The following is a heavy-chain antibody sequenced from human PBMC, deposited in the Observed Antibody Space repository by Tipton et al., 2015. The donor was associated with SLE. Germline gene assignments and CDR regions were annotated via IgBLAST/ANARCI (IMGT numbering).Heavy chain of an antibody. V-gene: IGHV4-39*07. D-gene: IGHD5-12*01. CDR2: IYYSGST. CDR3: AREYSGYDYRTFDH. J-gene: IGHJ4*02. Sequence: LRLSCTVSGGSISSSSYYWGWIRQPPGKGLEWIGSIYYSGSTYYNPSLKSRVSISVDTSKNQFFLNLHSVTAADTAVYYCAREYSGYDYRTFDHWGQGTLVTVSS. CDR1: GGSISSSSYY.